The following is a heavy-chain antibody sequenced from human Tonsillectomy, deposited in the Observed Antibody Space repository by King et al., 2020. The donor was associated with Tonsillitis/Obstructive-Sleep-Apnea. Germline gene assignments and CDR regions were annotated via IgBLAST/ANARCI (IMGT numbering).Heavy chain of an antibody. D-gene: IGHD3-3*01. V-gene: IGHV3-48*03. CDR1: GFTFSSYE. CDR2: ISSSGSTI. J-gene: IGHJ4*02. CDR3: ARAGYDFWSGYYSYYFDY. Sequence: VQLVESGGGLVQPGGSLRLSCAASGFTFSSYEINWVRQAPGKGLEWVSYISSSGSTIYYADSVRGRFTISRDNAKNSLYLQMNSLRAEETGVYYCARAGYDFWSGYYSYYFDYWGQGTLVTVSS.